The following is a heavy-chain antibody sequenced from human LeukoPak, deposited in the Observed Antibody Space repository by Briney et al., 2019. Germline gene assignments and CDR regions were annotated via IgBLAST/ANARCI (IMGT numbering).Heavy chain of an antibody. CDR2: IYYSGST. Sequence: SQTLSLTCTVSGGSISSGDYYWSWIRQPPGKGLEWIGYIYYSGSTYYNPSLKSRVTISVDTSKNQFSLKLSSVTAADTAVYYCARANPFRVAAALGGYFDYWGQGTLVTVSS. V-gene: IGHV4-30-4*08. CDR1: GGSISSGDYY. D-gene: IGHD6-13*01. J-gene: IGHJ4*02. CDR3: ARANPFRVAAALGGYFDY.